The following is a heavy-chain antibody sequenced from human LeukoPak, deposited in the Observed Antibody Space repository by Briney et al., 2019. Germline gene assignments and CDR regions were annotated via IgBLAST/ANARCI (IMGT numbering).Heavy chain of an antibody. CDR1: GFTFSNAW. Sequence: GGSLRLSCAASGFTFSNAWMSWVRQAPGKELEWVGRIKSKTDGGTTDYAAPVKGRFTISRDDSKNTLYLQMNSLKTEDTAVYYCTTGQMVRGLLGYWGQGTLVTVSS. J-gene: IGHJ4*02. D-gene: IGHD3-10*01. CDR2: IKSKTDGGTT. CDR3: TTGQMVRGLLGY. V-gene: IGHV3-15*01.